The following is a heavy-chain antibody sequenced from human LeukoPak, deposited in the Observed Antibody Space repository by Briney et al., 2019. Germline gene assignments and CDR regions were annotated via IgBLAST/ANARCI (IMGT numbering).Heavy chain of an antibody. CDR3: ASNWSDFDY. J-gene: IGHJ4*02. CDR1: GYSISSGHY. V-gene: IGHV4-38-2*02. CDR2: IYEGETT. Sequence: SETLSLTCTVSGYSISSGHYWGWIRQPPGKGLEWIGSIYEGETTYYNPSLKTRLTISLDTSKNQFSLKLSSVTAADTAVYYCASNWSDFDYWGLGILVTVSS. D-gene: IGHD1-1*01.